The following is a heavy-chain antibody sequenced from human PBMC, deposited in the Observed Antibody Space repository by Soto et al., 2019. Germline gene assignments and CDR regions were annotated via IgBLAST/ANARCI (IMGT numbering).Heavy chain of an antibody. Sequence: EVQLVESGGDLVQPGGSLRLSCAASGFTFSDFWMSWVRQAPGKGLDWVANIKHDGSEKYYVDSVEGRFTISRDKTKDSLYLQMNCLRAEDTAVYYCARGGSWGPDFWGQGTLVTVSS. V-gene: IGHV3-7*01. CDR3: ARGGSWGPDF. CDR1: GFTFSDFW. D-gene: IGHD2-15*01. J-gene: IGHJ4*02. CDR2: IKHDGSEK.